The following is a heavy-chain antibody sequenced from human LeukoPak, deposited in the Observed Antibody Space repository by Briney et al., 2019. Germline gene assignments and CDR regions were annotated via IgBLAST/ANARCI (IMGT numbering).Heavy chain of an antibody. Sequence: GESLKISCKGSGYSFTSYWIGWVRQMPGKGLEWMGIIYPGDSDTRYSPSFQGQATISADKSISTAYLQWSSLKASDTAMYYCARLGYCGGDCYSGWFDPWGQGTLVTVSS. CDR3: ARLGYCGGDCYSGWFDP. CDR2: IYPGDSDT. D-gene: IGHD2-21*02. V-gene: IGHV5-51*01. CDR1: GYSFTSYW. J-gene: IGHJ5*02.